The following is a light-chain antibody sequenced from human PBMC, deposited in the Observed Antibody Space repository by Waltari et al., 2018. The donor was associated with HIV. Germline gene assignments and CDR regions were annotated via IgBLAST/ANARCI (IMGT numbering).Light chain of an antibody. Sequence: QSALTQPASVSGSPGQSITISCTGTSSDVGGYDYVSCYHQHPGKAPKLMIFDVSNRPSGVSNSFFGSKSGNTASLTISGLQAEDEAEYYCSAYTSSSALEVVFGGGTKLTVL. CDR3: SAYTSSSALEVV. J-gene: IGLJ2*01. CDR1: SSDVGGYDY. CDR2: DVS. V-gene: IGLV2-14*03.